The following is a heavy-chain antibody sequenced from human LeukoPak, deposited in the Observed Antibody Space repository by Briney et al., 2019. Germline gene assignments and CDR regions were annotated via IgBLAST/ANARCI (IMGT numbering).Heavy chain of an antibody. J-gene: IGHJ4*02. V-gene: IGHV4-34*08. CDR2: INHSGST. CDR1: GFTFSSYW. CDR3: AGYYGSGGAFDY. D-gene: IGHD3-10*01. Sequence: GSLRLSCAASGFTFSSYWMSWVRQAPGKGLEWIGEINHSGSTNYNPSLKSRVTISVDTSKNQFSLKLSSVTAADTAVYYCAGYYGSGGAFDYWGQGTLVTVSS.